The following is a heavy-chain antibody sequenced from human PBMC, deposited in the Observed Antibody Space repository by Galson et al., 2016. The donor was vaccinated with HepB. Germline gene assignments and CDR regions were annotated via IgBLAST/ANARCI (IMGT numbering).Heavy chain of an antibody. CDR2: IYSGGST. V-gene: IGHV3-53*01. CDR1: EFTASSNY. J-gene: IGHJ4*02. CDR3: AKCPPGTRGSLDS. Sequence: SLRLSCAAYEFTASSNYLNWIRQAPGKGLEWVSAIYSGGSTHYADPVRGRFSIARDNSKNTLYLQMNSLRADDTAVYYCAKCPPGTRGSLDSWGQGTLVTVSS. D-gene: IGHD1-14*01.